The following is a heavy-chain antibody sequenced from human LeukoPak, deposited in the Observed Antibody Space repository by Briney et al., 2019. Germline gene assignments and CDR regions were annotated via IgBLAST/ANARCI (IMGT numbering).Heavy chain of an antibody. D-gene: IGHD6-19*01. V-gene: IGHV4-59*01. J-gene: IGHJ4*02. CDR3: ARAPFRAVAGPYYFDY. CDR2: IYYSGST. Sequence: SETLSLTCTVSGGSISSYYWSWIRQPPGKGLEWIGYIYYSGSTNYNPSLKSRVTISVDTSKNQFSLKLSSVTAADTAVYYCARAPFRAVAGPYYFDYWGQGTLVTVSS. CDR1: GGSISSYY.